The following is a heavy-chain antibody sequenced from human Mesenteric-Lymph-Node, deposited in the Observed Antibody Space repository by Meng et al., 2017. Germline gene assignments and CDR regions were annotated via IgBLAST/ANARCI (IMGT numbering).Heavy chain of an antibody. D-gene: IGHD4-23*01. Sequence: GESLKISCAASGFTFNNYAMTWVRQAPGQGLEWVSVIGAGGSPTYYADSVKGRFTISRDNSKNTLYLQMNSLRAEDTAVYYCAKVLWTDYGGNSGVDYYYGMDVWGQGTTVTVSS. CDR1: GFTFNNYA. CDR2: IGAGGSPT. J-gene: IGHJ6*02. CDR3: AKVLWTDYGGNSGVDYYYGMDV. V-gene: IGHV3-23*01.